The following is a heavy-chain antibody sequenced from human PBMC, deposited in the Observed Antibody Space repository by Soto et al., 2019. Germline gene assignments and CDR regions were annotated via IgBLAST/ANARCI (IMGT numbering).Heavy chain of an antibody. CDR1: GGTFSSYA. Sequence: SVKVSCKASGGTFSSYAISWVRQAPGQGLEWMGGIIPIFGTANYAQKFQGRVTITADESTSTAYMELSSLRSEDTAVYYCARDGAVAGFRGDWFDPWGQGTLVTVSS. V-gene: IGHV1-69*13. CDR3: ARDGAVAGFRGDWFDP. CDR2: IIPIFGTA. J-gene: IGHJ5*02. D-gene: IGHD6-19*01.